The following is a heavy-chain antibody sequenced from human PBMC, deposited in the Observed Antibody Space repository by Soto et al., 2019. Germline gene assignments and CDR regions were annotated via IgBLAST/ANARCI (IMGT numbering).Heavy chain of an antibody. CDR2: ILGSGGT. CDR3: AKDRQPDGFWPFDH. Sequence: EVQLLESGGGLVQPGGSLRLSCAASGFTFHTYAMSWVRQTPGKGLEWISGILGSGGTEYGDSVKGRFTISRDNSKNTLYLQMNSLRAEDTAMYYCAKDRQPDGFWPFDHWGQGTLITVSS. J-gene: IGHJ4*02. D-gene: IGHD3-3*01. V-gene: IGHV3-23*01. CDR1: GFTFHTYA.